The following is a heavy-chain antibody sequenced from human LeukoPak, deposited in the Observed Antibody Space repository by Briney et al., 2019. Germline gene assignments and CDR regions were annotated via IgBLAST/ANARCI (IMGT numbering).Heavy chain of an antibody. CDR3: ARGRVRSGGIRGSIYGMDV. CDR1: GFTFSSYA. V-gene: IGHV4-34*01. D-gene: IGHD2-15*01. Sequence: GSLRLSCAASGFTFSSYAMSWIRQPPGKGLEWIGEINHSGSTNYNPSLKSRVTISVDTSKNQFSLKLSSVTAADTAVYYCARGRVRSGGIRGSIYGMDVWGQGTTVTVSS. CDR2: INHSGST. J-gene: IGHJ6*02.